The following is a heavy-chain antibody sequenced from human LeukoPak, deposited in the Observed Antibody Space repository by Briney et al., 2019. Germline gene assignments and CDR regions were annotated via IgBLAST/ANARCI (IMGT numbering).Heavy chain of an antibody. CDR2: INPNSGGT. D-gene: IGHD3-16*01. J-gene: IGHJ6*02. CDR3: ARVYDYYYYYGMDV. CDR1: GYTFTSYY. Sequence: GASVKVSCKASGYTFTSYYMHWVRQAPGQGLEWMGWINPNSGGTNYAQKFQGRVTMTRDTSISTAYMELSRLRSDDTAVYYCARVYDYYYYYGMDVWGQGTTVTVSS. V-gene: IGHV1-2*02.